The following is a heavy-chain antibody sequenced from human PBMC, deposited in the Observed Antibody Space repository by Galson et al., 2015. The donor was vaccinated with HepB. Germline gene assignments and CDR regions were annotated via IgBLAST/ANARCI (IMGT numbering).Heavy chain of an antibody. CDR1: RFTFSSYW. V-gene: IGHV3-74*01. D-gene: IGHD6-19*01. CDR2: INSDGSSI. Sequence: SLRLSCAASRFTFSSYWMHWVRQAPGKGLVWVSRINSDGSSISYADSVKGRFTISRDNAKNTLYLQMNNLRVEDTAVYYCARWAVLLHDAFDIWGQGTLVTVSS. J-gene: IGHJ3*02. CDR3: ARWAVLLHDAFDI.